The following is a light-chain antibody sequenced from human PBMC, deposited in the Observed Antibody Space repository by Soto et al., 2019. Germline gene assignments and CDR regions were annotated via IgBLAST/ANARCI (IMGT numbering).Light chain of an antibody. J-gene: IGKJ1*01. V-gene: IGKV3-15*01. CDR3: QQSYSTPPT. CDR2: GAS. CDR1: QSVSSN. Sequence: ENVLTQSPATLSLSPGERATLSCRASQSVSSNLAWYQQKPGQAPRLLIYGASTRATGIPARFSGNGSGTEFTLTISSLQPEDFATYYCQQSYSTPPTFGQGTKVDI.